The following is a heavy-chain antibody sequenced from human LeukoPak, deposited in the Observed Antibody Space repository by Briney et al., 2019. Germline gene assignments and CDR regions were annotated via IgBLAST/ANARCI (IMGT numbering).Heavy chain of an antibody. Sequence: SETLSLTCTVSGYSISSGYYWGWIRQPPGKGLEWIGSIYHSGSTYYNPSLKSRVAISVDTSKNQFSLKLSSVTAADTAVYYCAREGQLVGFPDYWGQGTLVTVSS. V-gene: IGHV4-38-2*02. CDR2: IYHSGST. D-gene: IGHD6-6*01. J-gene: IGHJ4*02. CDR3: AREGQLVGFPDY. CDR1: GYSISSGYY.